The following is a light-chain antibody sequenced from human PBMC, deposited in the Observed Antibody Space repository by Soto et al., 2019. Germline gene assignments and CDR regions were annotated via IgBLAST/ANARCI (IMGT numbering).Light chain of an antibody. CDR2: INN. CDR3: ATWDDSLNALV. J-gene: IGLJ2*01. CDR1: SSNIGSNP. Sequence: QPVLTQPPSASGTPGQRVTISCSGSSSNIGSNPVNWYQQLPGTAPKLLIYINNQRPSGVPDRFSGSKSGTSASLAISGLQSEDEVDYYCATWDDSLNALVFGGGTQLTVL. V-gene: IGLV1-44*01.